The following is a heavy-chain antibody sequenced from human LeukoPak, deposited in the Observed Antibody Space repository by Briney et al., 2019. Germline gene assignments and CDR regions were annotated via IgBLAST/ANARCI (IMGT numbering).Heavy chain of an antibody. J-gene: IGHJ4*02. CDR2: IRYDGSNK. D-gene: IGHD4-11*01. V-gene: IGHV3-30*02. Sequence: PGGSLRLSCAASGFTFSSYGMHWVRQAPGKRLEWVAFIRYDGSNKYYADSVKGRFTISRDNSKNTLYLQMNSLRAEDTAVYYCAKDRSNYEVIDYWGQGTLVTVSS. CDR3: AKDRSNYEVIDY. CDR1: GFTFSSYG.